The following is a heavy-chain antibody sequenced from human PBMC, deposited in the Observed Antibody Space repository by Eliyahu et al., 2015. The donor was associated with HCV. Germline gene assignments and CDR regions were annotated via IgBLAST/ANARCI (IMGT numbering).Heavy chain of an antibody. Sequence: EVQLVEXGGGLVKPGGSLRLSCVASGXFFXNAWMSWVRQAPGKGLEYVGRIISKTDGGAIEYAAPVKGRFIISKDDSKNMVYLQMNSLKTEDTTLYYCTTGDFTFSANDHWGQGTLVTVSS. CDR3: TTGDFTFSANDH. CDR2: IISKTDGGAI. J-gene: IGHJ4*02. D-gene: IGHD2-21*01. CDR1: GXFFXNAW. V-gene: IGHV3-15*01.